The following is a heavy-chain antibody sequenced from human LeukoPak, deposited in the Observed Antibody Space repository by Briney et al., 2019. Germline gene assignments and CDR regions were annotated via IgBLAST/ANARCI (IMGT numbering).Heavy chain of an antibody. J-gene: IGHJ4*02. D-gene: IGHD6-19*01. CDR2: ISYDGSNK. V-gene: IGHV3-30*04. Sequence: GRSLRLSCAASGFTFSSYAMHWVRQAPGKGLEWVAVISYDGSNKYYADSVKGRFTISRDNSKNTLYLQMNSLRAEDTAVYYCARDSSGWNWIFDYWGQGTLVTVSS. CDR1: GFTFSSYA. CDR3: ARDSSGWNWIFDY.